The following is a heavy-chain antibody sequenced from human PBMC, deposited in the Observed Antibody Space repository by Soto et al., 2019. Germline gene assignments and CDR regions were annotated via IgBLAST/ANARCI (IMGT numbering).Heavy chain of an antibody. V-gene: IGHV3-30-3*01. D-gene: IGHD2-21*02. Sequence: QVQLVESGGGVVQPGRSLRLSCAASGFTFSSYAMHWVRQAPGKGLEWGAVISYDGSNKDYADSVKGRFTFSRDNSKNTLYLQMKSLRAEDTAVYYCAREHSGGNSCQGWGGSWGQGTLVTVSS. CDR3: AREHSGGNSCQGWGGS. J-gene: IGHJ5*02. CDR1: GFTFSSYA. CDR2: ISYDGSNK.